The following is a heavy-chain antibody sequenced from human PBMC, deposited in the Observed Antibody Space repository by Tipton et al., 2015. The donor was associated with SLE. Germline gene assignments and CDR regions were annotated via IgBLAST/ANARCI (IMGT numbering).Heavy chain of an antibody. Sequence: TLSLTCAVYGGSFSGYYWSWIRQPPGKGLEWIDEINHSGSTDYNPSLKSRVTISVDTSKNQFSLKLSSVTAADTAVYYCARRCQYQLLRWGQGTLVPVST. V-gene: IGHV4-34*01. CDR3: ARRCQYQLLR. J-gene: IGHJ4*02. CDR1: GGSFSGYY. D-gene: IGHD2-2*01. CDR2: INHSGST.